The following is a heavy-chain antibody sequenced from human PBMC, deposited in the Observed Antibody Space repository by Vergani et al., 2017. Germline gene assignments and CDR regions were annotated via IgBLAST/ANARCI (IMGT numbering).Heavy chain of an antibody. CDR1: GGSISSYY. D-gene: IGHD1-26*01. Sequence: QVQLQESGPGLVKPSETLSLTCTVSGGSISSYYWSWIWQPPGKGLEWIGIIYYSGSTNYNPSPKSRGTISVDTSKNQFSLELSEVTAADTAVYYCARDLEVGATGWFDPWGQGTLVTVSS. V-gene: IGHV4-59*01. J-gene: IGHJ5*02. CDR2: IYYSGST. CDR3: ARDLEVGATGWFDP.